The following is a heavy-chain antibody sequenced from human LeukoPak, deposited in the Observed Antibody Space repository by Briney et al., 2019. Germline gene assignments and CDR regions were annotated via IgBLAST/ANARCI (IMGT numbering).Heavy chain of an antibody. CDR1: GGSISSYY. CDR3: ARAHSIASYYYGVDV. D-gene: IGHD2/OR15-2a*01. Sequence: SETLSLTCTVSGGSISSYYWSWIRQPPGKGLEWIGEINHSGSTNYNPSLKSRVTISVDTSKNQFSLKLSSVTAADTAVYYCARAHSIASYYYGVDVWGQGTTVTVSS. CDR2: INHSGST. J-gene: IGHJ6*02. V-gene: IGHV4-34*01.